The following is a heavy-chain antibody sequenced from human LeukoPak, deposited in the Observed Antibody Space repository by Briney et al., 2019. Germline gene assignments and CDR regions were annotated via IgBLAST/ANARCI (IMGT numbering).Heavy chain of an antibody. J-gene: IGHJ4*02. CDR1: GYTFTGYY. Sequence: GASVKVYCKASGYTFTGYYMHWVRQAPGQGLEWMGWINPNSGGTNYAQKFQGRVTMTRDTSISTAYMELSRLRSDDTAVYYCARDHEVGATNLDYLGQGTLVTVSS. D-gene: IGHD1-26*01. V-gene: IGHV1-2*02. CDR3: ARDHEVGATNLDY. CDR2: INPNSGGT.